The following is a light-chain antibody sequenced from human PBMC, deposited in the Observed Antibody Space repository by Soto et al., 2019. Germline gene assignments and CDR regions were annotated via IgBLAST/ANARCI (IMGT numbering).Light chain of an antibody. V-gene: IGKV3-20*01. CDR2: AAS. Sequence: IVFTPSPGTLSLSPGESAPLSCRASQTISSSYLAWYQQKPGQAPRLLIYAASTRATAIPARFSGSGSGTDFTLTISSRQPEDVAVYYCQRYNNWPPWVTVGPGTKVDNK. CDR3: QRYNNWPPWVT. CDR1: QTISSSY. J-gene: IGKJ1*01.